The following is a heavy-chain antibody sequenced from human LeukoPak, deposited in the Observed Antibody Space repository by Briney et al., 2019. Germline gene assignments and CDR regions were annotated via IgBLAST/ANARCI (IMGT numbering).Heavy chain of an antibody. J-gene: IGHJ3*02. CDR2: IYSSEST. V-gene: IGHV4-59*01. Sequence: ASETLSLTCAGSGFTISSYYWSWIRQAPGKGLEWIGNIYSSESTNYNPSLKSRVTISVDTSKNQFTLKLSSVTAADTAVYYCARDPYGSGSYYSSARAFDIWGQGTMVTVSS. D-gene: IGHD3-10*01. CDR1: GFTISSYY. CDR3: ARDPYGSGSYYSSARAFDI.